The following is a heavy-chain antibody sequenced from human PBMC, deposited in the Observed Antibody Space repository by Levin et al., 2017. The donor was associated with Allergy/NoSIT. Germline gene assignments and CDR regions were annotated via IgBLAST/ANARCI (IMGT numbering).Heavy chain of an antibody. J-gene: IGHJ5*02. CDR2: IHYTGYT. CDR3: ARSDHVTVIPAAIVAFDP. V-gene: IGHV4-59*08. CDR1: GGSISSYY. D-gene: IGHD2-2*01. Sequence: SETLSLTCTVSGGSISSYYWSWIRQSPGKRPEWIGYIHYTGYTNYSPSLKSRVTISLDTSKNQFSLKLTSVTAADTAVDSCARSDHVTVIPAAIVAFDPWGQGILVTVSS.